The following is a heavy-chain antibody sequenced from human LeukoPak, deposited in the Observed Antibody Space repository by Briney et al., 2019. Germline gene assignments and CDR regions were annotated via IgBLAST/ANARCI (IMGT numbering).Heavy chain of an antibody. CDR1: SGSVSSGSYY. CDR3: AREGGPYRPLDY. J-gene: IGHJ4*02. CDR2: FYYSGST. Sequence: PSETLSLTCTVSSGSVSSGSYYWSWIRQPPGKGLEWIGCFYYSGSTNYNPSLKSRVTISVDTSKNQFSLKLSSVTAADTAVYYCAREGGPYRPLDYSGQGTLVTVAS. V-gene: IGHV4-61*01.